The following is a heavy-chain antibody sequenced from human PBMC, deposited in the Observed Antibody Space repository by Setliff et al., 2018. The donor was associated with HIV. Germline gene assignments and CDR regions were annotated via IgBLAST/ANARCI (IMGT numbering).Heavy chain of an antibody. CDR3: ARRGRDGVLIVFATGFDP. Sequence: PSETLSLTCTVSGDSITSNSYYWGWIRQSPGKGLEWIGTMHHSGSTYYNPSLKSRVAISVDTSENQFSLKLNSVTAADTAVYYCARRGRDGVLIVFATGFDPWGQGTLVTVSS. J-gene: IGHJ5*02. CDR2: MHHSGST. V-gene: IGHV4-39*01. D-gene: IGHD2-8*01. CDR1: GDSITSNSYY.